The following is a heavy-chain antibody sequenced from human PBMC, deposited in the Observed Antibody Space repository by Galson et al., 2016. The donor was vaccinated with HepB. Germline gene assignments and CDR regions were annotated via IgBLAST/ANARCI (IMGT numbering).Heavy chain of an antibody. CDR1: GGSLTGDY. CDR3: ARLRVIRHLDAFDM. CDR2: IYHSGST. Sequence: SETLSLTCTVSGGSLTGDYWSWIRQPPGKGLEWIGYIYHSGSTNYSPSLKSRVTISVDTSKNQFSLKLSSVTAADTAVYYCARLRVIRHLDAFDMWGQGTMVTISS. D-gene: IGHD3-22*01. V-gene: IGHV4-59*01. J-gene: IGHJ3*02.